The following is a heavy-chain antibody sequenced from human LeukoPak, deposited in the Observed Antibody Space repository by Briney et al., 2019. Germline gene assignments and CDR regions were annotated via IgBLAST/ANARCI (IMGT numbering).Heavy chain of an antibody. V-gene: IGHV1-18*04. D-gene: IGHD3-9*01. CDR2: ISAYNGNT. Sequence: ASVKVSCKASGYTFTSYGISWVRQAPGQGLEWMGWISAYNGNTNYAQKLQGRVTMTTDTSTSTAYMELRSLRTDDTAVYYCARDGIYDILTGGYYYYGMDVWGKGTTVTVSS. CDR1: GYTFTSYG. J-gene: IGHJ6*04. CDR3: ARDGIYDILTGGYYYYGMDV.